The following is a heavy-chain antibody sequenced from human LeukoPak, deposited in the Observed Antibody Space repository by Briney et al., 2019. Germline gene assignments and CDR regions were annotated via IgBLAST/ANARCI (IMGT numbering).Heavy chain of an antibody. D-gene: IGHD3-9*01. J-gene: IGHJ4*02. Sequence: SETLSLTCSVSGGSLNSYYWSWIRQSPGKGLEWIGYIYYSGSTNYNPSLKSRVTISVDTSKNQFSLKLSSVTAADTAVYYCARHVWLQPFDYWGQGTLVTVSS. V-gene: IGHV4-59*08. CDR2: IYYSGST. CDR1: GGSLNSYY. CDR3: ARHVWLQPFDY.